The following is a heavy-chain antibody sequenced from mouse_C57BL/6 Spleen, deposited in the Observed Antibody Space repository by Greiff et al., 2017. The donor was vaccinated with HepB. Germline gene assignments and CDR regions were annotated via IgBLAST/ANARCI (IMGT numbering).Heavy chain of an antibody. V-gene: IGHV1-81*01. J-gene: IGHJ4*01. CDR3: ARSGHPGDAMDY. CDR1: GYTFTSYG. Sequence: VQLVESGAELARPGASVKLSCKASGYTFTSYGISWVKQRTGQGLEWIGEIYPRSGNTYYNEKFKGKATLTADKSSSTAYMELRSLTSEDSAVYFCARSGHPGDAMDYWGQGTSVTVSS. D-gene: IGHD3-2*02. CDR2: IYPRSGNT.